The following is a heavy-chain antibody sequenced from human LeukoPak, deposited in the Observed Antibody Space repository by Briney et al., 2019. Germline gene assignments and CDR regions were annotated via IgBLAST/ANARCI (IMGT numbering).Heavy chain of an antibody. CDR3: ARQRDSNWFDP. CDR1: GYTFINYY. Sequence: ASVKVSFKASGYTFINYYIHWVRQAPGQGLEWMGIINPSAGSTTYAQNFQSRVTMTRDTSTNTVYMELSSLRSEDTAVYYCARQRDSNWFDPWGQGTLVTVSS. D-gene: IGHD4-11*01. J-gene: IGHJ5*02. V-gene: IGHV1-46*01. CDR2: INPSAGST.